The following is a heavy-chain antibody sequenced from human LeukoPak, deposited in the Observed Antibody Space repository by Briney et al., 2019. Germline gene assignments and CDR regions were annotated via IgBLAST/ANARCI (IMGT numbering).Heavy chain of an antibody. CDR1: GGSISSGSHH. V-gene: IGHV4-39*01. CDR3: VRHDGRSGGTMGALDS. Sequence: SGTLSLTCTVSGGSISSGSHHWGWFRQSTGKGLEWIGSIYYSRTTYYNLSLNSRVTISVVTSKNQFSLQLNSVTAADTAVYYCVRHDGRSGGTMGALDSWGQGSLVTVSS. J-gene: IGHJ4*02. CDR2: IYYSRTT. D-gene: IGHD4-23*01.